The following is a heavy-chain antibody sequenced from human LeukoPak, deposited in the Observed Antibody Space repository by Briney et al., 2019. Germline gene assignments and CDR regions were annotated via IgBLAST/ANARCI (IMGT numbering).Heavy chain of an antibody. Sequence: PGGSLRLSCVASGFTFSSYAMNWVRQTPHKGLEWISAISGSGASTYSADSVKGRFTISRDNSKNTLYLQMNSLRAEDTAVYYCAKVEMATIVFDYWGQGTLVTVSS. CDR3: AKVEMATIVFDY. D-gene: IGHD5-24*01. V-gene: IGHV3-23*01. CDR2: ISGSGAST. J-gene: IGHJ4*02. CDR1: GFTFSSYA.